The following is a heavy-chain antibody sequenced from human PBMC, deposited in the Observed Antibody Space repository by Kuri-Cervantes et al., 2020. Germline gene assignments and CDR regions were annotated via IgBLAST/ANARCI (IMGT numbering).Heavy chain of an antibody. CDR1: GFNFNSYS. J-gene: IGHJ4*02. Sequence: GGSLRLSCTASGFNFNSYSMNWVRQAPGKGLEWVAVISYDGSNKYYADSVKGRFTISRDNSKNTLYLQMNSLRAEDTAVYYCARVVWYGGNSAACDYWGQGTLVTDSS. CDR3: ARVVWYGGNSAACDY. CDR2: ISYDGSNK. V-gene: IGHV3-30*03. D-gene: IGHD4-23*01.